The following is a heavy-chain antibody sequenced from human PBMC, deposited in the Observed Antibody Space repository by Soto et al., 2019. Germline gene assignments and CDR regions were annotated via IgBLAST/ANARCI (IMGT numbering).Heavy chain of an antibody. J-gene: IGHJ5*02. V-gene: IGHV4-4*07. CDR2: IYSSGNT. CDR1: GGTISCYY. D-gene: IGHD3-3*01. Sequence: SETLSLTCIVSGGTISCYYWTRIRQPAGKGLEWIGRIYSSGNTKYNPSLQSRVTMSLDTSNNQFSLRLTSVTAADTAVYYCARGQRFSDWFDPWGQGTLVTVSS. CDR3: ARGQRFSDWFDP.